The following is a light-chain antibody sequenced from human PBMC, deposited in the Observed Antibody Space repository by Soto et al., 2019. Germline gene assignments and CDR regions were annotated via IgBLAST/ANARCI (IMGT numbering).Light chain of an antibody. CDR2: GAS. J-gene: IGKJ1*01. Sequence: EIVLTQSPDTLSLSPGERGSLSCRASQSLTTNFLAWYQQRPGLAPRLLIYGASSRVTDIPDRFSGNGSGTDFTLTINGLEADDFGVYYCQHYGGSPPSTFGQVTMV. V-gene: IGKV3-20*01. CDR3: QHYGGSPPST. CDR1: QSLTTNF.